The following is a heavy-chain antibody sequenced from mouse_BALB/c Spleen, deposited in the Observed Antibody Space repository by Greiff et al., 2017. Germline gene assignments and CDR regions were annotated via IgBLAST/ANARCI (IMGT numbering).Heavy chain of an antibody. D-gene: IGHD2-1*01. V-gene: IGHV1-87*01. CDR2: IYPGDGDT. CDR3: ARSDGNYESWFAY. Sequence: VQLQQSGAELARPGASVKLSCKASGYTFTSYWMQWVKQRPGQGLEWIGAIYPGDGDTRYTQKFKGKATLTADKSSSTAYMQLSSLASEDSAVYYCARSDGNYESWFAYWGQGTLVTVSA. CDR1: GYTFTSYW. J-gene: IGHJ3*01.